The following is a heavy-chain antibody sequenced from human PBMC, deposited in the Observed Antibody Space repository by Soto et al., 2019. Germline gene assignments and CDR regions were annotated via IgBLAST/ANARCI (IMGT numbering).Heavy chain of an antibody. V-gene: IGHV4-31*03. J-gene: IGHJ3*02. CDR1: GGSISSGGYY. D-gene: IGHD3-22*01. CDR3: ARSYFDYYDSSGPMAFDI. Sequence: SETLSLTCTVSGGSISSGGYYWSWIRQHLGKGLEWIGYIYYSGSTYYNPSLKSRVTISVDTSKNQFSLKLSSVTAADTAVYYCARSYFDYYDSSGPMAFDIWGQGTMVTVSS. CDR2: IYYSGST.